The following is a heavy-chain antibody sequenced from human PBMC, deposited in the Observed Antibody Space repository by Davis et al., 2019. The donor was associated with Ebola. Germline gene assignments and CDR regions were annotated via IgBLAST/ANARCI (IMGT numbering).Heavy chain of an antibody. D-gene: IGHD5-18*01. V-gene: IGHV4-34*01. CDR1: GGSISSYY. CDR2: INHSGST. J-gene: IGHJ4*02. Sequence: MPSETLSLTCTVSGGSISSYYWSWIRQPPGKGPEWIGEINHSGSTNYNPSLKSRVTISVDTSKNQFSLKLSSVTAADTAVYYCARSRLRFSYGVGYWGQGTLVTVSS. CDR3: ARSRLRFSYGVGY.